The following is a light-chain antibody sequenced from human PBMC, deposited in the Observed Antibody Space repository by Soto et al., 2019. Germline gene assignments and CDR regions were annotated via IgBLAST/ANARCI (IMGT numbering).Light chain of an antibody. V-gene: IGLV2-23*01. Sequence: QSVLTQPASVSGSPGQSITISCTGTSSDVGSYNLVSWYQQHPGEAPKLMIYGGTTRPSGVSNHFSGSKSGNTASLTISGLQAEDEADYYCCSYAGITTYYVFGTGTKVTVL. CDR2: GGT. CDR3: CSYAGITTYYV. CDR1: SSDVGSYNL. J-gene: IGLJ1*01.